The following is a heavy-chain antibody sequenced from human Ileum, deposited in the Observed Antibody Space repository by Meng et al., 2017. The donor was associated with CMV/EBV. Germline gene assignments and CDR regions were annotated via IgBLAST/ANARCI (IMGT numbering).Heavy chain of an antibody. CDR2: IKEDGSEK. CDR3: VTSGCYNDH. J-gene: IGHJ5*02. D-gene: IGHD6-19*01. Sequence: GESLKISCETSGFTFTDRFMGWVRQAPGQGLECVADIKEDGSEKYYLDSVKGRFTISRDDAKASVYMEMHNLRVEDTAVYYCVTSGCYNDHWGQGTLVTVSS. V-gene: IGHV3-7*01. CDR1: GFTFTDRF.